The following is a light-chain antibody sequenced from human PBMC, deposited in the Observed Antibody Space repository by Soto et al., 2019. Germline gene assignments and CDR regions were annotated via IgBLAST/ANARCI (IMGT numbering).Light chain of an antibody. CDR2: SNN. V-gene: IGLV1-44*01. CDR1: SSNIGSST. J-gene: IGLJ1*01. CDR3: AGWDDSLNGDV. Sequence: QLVLTQPPSASGTPGQRVTISCSGSSSNIGSSTVNWYQQLPGTAPKLLMYSNNQRPSGVPDRFSGSRSGTSASLAISGLQSEDEADYYCAGWDDSLNGDVFGTGTQLTVL.